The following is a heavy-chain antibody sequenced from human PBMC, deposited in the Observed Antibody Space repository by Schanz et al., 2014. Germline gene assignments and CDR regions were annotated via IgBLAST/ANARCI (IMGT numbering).Heavy chain of an antibody. CDR3: AKGMGYCSGGTCYDYYYYGLDV. J-gene: IGHJ6*02. CDR1: GFTVSSNH. CDR2: ISHSGGSK. V-gene: IGHV3-23*04. Sequence: VQLVESGGGLVKPGGSLRLSCAVSGFTVSSNHMSWVRQAPGKGLEWVSSISHSGGSKYYADSVKGRFTISRDNSENSLYLQMNSLSADDTAVFYCAKGMGYCSGGTCYDYYYYGLDVWGQGTTVNVSS. D-gene: IGHD2-15*01.